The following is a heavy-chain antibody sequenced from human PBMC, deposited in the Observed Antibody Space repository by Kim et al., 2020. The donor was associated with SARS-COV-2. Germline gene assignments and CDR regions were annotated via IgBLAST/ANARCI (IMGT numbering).Heavy chain of an antibody. Sequence: NKYYAASVKGRFTISRDNSKNTLYLQMNSLRAEDTAVYYCAIDGSGSYDYWGQGTLVTVSS. CDR2: NK. CDR3: AIDGSGSYDY. V-gene: IGHV3-33*01. J-gene: IGHJ4*02. D-gene: IGHD1-26*01.